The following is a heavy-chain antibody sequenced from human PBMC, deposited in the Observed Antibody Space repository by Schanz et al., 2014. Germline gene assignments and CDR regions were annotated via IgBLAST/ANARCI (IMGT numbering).Heavy chain of an antibody. D-gene: IGHD6-13*01. CDR2: INPNTGGT. CDR3: ARDGVDAAAGGNY. J-gene: IGHJ4*02. CDR1: GYTFTDYG. V-gene: IGHV1-2*04. Sequence: QVQVVQSGAEVKKPGASVKVSCKASGYTFTDYGVIWVRQAPGQGLEWMGWINPNTGGTNFAQKFQGWVTVTRDTSISTVYMELSRVTYEDTAVYYCARDGVDAAAGGNYWGQGTLVTVSS.